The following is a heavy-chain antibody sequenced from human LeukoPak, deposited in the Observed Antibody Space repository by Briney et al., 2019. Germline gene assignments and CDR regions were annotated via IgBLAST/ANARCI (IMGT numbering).Heavy chain of an antibody. J-gene: IGHJ4*02. CDR3: ARSQTGGTFDY. CDR2: TYYRSKWSS. V-gene: IGHV6-1*01. Sequence: SQTLSLTCAISGDNVSSKSAAWNLIRQSPSRGLEWLGRTYYRSKWSSGYAESVKSRLTISPDISKNQFSLQLRSATPEDTAMYYCARSQTGGTFDYWGQGALVTVSS. D-gene: IGHD1/OR15-1a*01. CDR1: GDNVSSKSAA.